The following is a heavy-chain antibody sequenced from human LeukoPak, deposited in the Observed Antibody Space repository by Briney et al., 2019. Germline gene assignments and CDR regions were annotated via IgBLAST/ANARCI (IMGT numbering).Heavy chain of an antibody. Sequence: GGSLRLSCAASGFTFSNAWMSWVRQAPGKGLEWVGRIKSKTDGGTTDYAAPVKGRFTISRDDSKNTLYLQMNSLKTEDTAVYYCTTTYYDFWSGYLGMDVWGQGTTVTVFS. CDR3: TTTYYDFWSGYLGMDV. CDR1: GFTFSNAW. CDR2: IKSKTDGGTT. J-gene: IGHJ6*02. V-gene: IGHV3-15*01. D-gene: IGHD3-3*01.